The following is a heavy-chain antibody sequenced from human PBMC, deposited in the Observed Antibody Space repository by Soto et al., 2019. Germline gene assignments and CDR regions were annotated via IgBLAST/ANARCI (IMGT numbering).Heavy chain of an antibody. CDR1: GFTFNSYS. CDR3: ARGRPTGYSYYGMDV. V-gene: IGHV3-21*01. CDR2: ISSSSTFI. D-gene: IGHD1-1*01. Sequence: GGSLRLSCAASGFTFNSYSMNWVRQAPGKGLEWVSSISSSSTFIYDADSVKGQFSISRDNAKNSLFLQMNSLRAEDTAVYFCARGRPTGYSYYGMDVWGQGTTVTVSS. J-gene: IGHJ6*02.